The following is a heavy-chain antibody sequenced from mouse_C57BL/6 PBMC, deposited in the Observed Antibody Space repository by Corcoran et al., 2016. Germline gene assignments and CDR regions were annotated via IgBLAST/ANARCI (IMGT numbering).Heavy chain of an antibody. CDR1: GYTFTDYY. CDR3: ARNYGSSLYYYAMDY. CDR2: IFPGSGST. V-gene: IGHV1-75*01. J-gene: IGHJ4*01. Sequence: QVQLQQSGPELVKPGASVKMSCKASGYTFTDYYINWVKQRPGQGLEWIGWIFPGSGSTYYNEKFKGKATLTVDKSSSTAYMLLSSLTSEDSAVYFCARNYGSSLYYYAMDYWGQGTSVTVSS. D-gene: IGHD1-1*01.